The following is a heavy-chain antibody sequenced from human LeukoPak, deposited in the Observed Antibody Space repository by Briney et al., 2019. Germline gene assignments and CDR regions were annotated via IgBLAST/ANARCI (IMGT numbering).Heavy chain of an antibody. Sequence: SETLSLTCTVSGGSISSSSYYWGWLRQPPGKGLEWIGSIYYSGSTYYNPSLKSRVTISVDTSKNQFSLKLSSVTAADTAVYYCAREYSSSYYYGMDVWGQGTTVTVSS. V-gene: IGHV4-39*07. CDR3: AREYSSSYYYGMDV. CDR1: GGSISSSSYY. J-gene: IGHJ6*02. CDR2: IYYSGST. D-gene: IGHD6-13*01.